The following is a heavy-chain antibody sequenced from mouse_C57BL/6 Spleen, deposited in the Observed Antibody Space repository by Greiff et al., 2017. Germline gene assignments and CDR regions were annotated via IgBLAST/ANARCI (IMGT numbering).Heavy chain of an antibody. CDR1: GYTFTSYW. D-gene: IGHD1-1*01. Sequence: VQLQQPGAELVKPGASVKMSCKASGYTFTSYWITWVKQRPGQGLEWIGGIYPGSGSTNYNEKFKSKATLTVDTSSSTAYMQLSSLTSEDSAVYYCAREEGSSFGYFDVWGTGTTVTVAS. V-gene: IGHV1-55*01. CDR2: IYPGSGST. J-gene: IGHJ1*03. CDR3: AREEGSSFGYFDV.